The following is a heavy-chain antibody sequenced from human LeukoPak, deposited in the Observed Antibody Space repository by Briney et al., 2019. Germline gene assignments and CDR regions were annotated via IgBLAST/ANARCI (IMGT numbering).Heavy chain of an antibody. CDR2: ISAYNGNT. D-gene: IGHD4-23*01. J-gene: IGHJ6*03. CDR1: GYTFTSYG. CDR3: ARAPTTVVTPNYYYYYMDV. V-gene: IGHV1-18*01. Sequence: ASVKVSCKASGYTFTSYGISWVRQAPGQGLEWMGWISAYNGNTNYAQKLQGRVTMTTDTSTSTAYTELRSLRSDDTAVYYCARAPTTVVTPNYYYYYMDVWGKGTTVTVSS.